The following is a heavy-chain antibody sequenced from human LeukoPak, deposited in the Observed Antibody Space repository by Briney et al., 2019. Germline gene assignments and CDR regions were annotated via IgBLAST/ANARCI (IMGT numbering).Heavy chain of an antibody. J-gene: IGHJ4*02. CDR1: GGSMSRTSYY. CDR3: ARLPYYYGSGGSYYFDY. V-gene: IGHV4-39*01. Sequence: SETLSLTCTVSGGSMSRTSYYWAWIRQPPGKGLEWIGSIYYSGSTYYNPSLKSRVTISVDTSKNQFSLKLTSVTAADTAVYYCARLPYYYGSGGSYYFDYWGQGTLVTVSS. D-gene: IGHD3-10*01. CDR2: IYYSGST.